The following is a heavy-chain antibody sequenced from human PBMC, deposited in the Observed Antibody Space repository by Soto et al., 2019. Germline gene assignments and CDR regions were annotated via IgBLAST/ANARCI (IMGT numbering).Heavy chain of an antibody. CDR2: INSSSFSI. CDR3: ARNESSNIYGMDV. V-gene: IGHV3-21*01. J-gene: IGHJ6*02. D-gene: IGHD6-6*01. CDR1: GFTFSSYS. Sequence: GGSLRLSCAASGFTFSSYSMNWVRQAPGKGLEWVSSINSSSFSINYADSVKGRFSISRDNAQNSLHLQMNNLRAEDTAVYYCARNESSNIYGMDVWGQGTTVP.